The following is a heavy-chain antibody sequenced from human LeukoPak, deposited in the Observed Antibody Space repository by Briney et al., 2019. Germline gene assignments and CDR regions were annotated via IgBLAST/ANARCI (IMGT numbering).Heavy chain of an antibody. V-gene: IGHV4-59*08. CDR1: GGSISSYY. D-gene: IGHD3-10*01. J-gene: IGHJ3*02. Sequence: SETLSLTCTVSGGSISSYYWSWIRQPPGKGLEWIGYIYYSGSTNYNPSLKSRVTISVDTSKNQFSLKLSSVTAADTAVYYCARLIGFGEYAFDIWGQGTMVTVSS. CDR3: ARLIGFGEYAFDI. CDR2: IYYSGST.